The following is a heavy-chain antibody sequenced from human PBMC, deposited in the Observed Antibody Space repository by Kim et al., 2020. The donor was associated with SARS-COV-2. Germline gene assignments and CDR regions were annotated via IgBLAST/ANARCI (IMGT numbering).Heavy chain of an antibody. CDR3: ATWLQSHFDY. CDR2: IDGPTTKT. J-gene: IGHJ4*02. V-gene: IGHV3-23*01. Sequence: GGSLRLSCTTSGFTFSSYSMSWVRQTPEKGLEWVATIDGPTTKTHYSDSVKGRFTISRDNSKNTLFIQMSSLRPEDTAIYYCATWLQSHFDYWGQGTLVTVSS. CDR1: GFTFSSYS. D-gene: IGHD5-12*01.